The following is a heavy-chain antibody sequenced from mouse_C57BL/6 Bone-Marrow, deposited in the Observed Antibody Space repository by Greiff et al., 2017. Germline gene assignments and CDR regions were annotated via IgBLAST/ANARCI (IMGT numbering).Heavy chain of an antibody. J-gene: IGHJ2*01. D-gene: IGHD1-1*01. CDR3: TTGGSIFDY. CDR2: IDPENGDT. Sequence: VHVKQSGAELVRPGASVKLSCTASGFNIKDDYMHWVKQRPEQGLEWIGWIDPENGDTEYASKFQGKATITADTSSNTAYLQLRSLTSEDTAVYYCTTGGSIFDYWGQGTTLTVSS. V-gene: IGHV14-4*01. CDR1: GFNIKDDY.